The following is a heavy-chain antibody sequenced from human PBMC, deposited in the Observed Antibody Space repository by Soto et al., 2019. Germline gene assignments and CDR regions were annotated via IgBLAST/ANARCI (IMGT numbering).Heavy chain of an antibody. CDR2: IKSKTDGGTT. CDR1: GFTFSNAW. J-gene: IGHJ4*02. Sequence: GGSLRLSCAASGFTFSNAWMSWVRQAPGKGLEWVGRIKSKTDGGTTDYAAPVKGRFTISRDDSKNTLYLQMNSLKTEDTAVYYCTTDYVRGSYRPFDYWGRGTLVTVS. D-gene: IGHD3-16*02. CDR3: TTDYVRGSYRPFDY. V-gene: IGHV3-15*01.